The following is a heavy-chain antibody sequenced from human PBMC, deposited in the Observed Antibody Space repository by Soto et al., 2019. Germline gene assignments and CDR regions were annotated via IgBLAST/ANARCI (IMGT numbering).Heavy chain of an antibody. J-gene: IGHJ4*02. CDR3: ARGDGYNWGYYFDY. CDR1: GGSISSYY. CDR2: IYYSGST. Sequence: SETLSLTCTVSGGSISSYYWSWIRQPPGKGLEWIGYIYYSGSTNYNPSLKSRVTISVDTSKNQFSLKLSSVTAADTAVYYCARGDGYNWGYYFDYWGQGTLVTVSS. V-gene: IGHV4-59*01. D-gene: IGHD5-12*01.